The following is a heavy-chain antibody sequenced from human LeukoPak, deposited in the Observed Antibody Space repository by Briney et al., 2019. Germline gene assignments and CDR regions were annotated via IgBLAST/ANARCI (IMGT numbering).Heavy chain of an antibody. Sequence: ASVKVSCKASGYTFTGYYMHWVRQAPGQGLEWMGRINPNSGGTNYAQKFQGRVTMTRDTSISTAYMELSRLRSDDTAVYYCARDLIAVTTTPDYWGQGTPVTVSS. CDR1: GYTFTGYY. J-gene: IGHJ4*02. V-gene: IGHV1-2*06. CDR2: INPNSGGT. D-gene: IGHD4-17*01. CDR3: ARDLIAVTTTPDY.